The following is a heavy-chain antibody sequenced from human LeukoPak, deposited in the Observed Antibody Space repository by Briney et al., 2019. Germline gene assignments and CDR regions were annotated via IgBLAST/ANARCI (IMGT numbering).Heavy chain of an antibody. CDR3: ARDRAMADY. J-gene: IGHJ4*02. CDR1: GYIFTSYP. V-gene: IGHV1-3*04. D-gene: IGHD5-18*01. Sequence: ASVKVSCKASGYIFTSYPIHWVRQAPGQRLEWMGWINTGNGNTKYSQKFEGRVTVTRDTSATAAYMELSSLRTEDTAVYYCARDRAMADYWGQGTLVTVSS. CDR2: INTGNGNT.